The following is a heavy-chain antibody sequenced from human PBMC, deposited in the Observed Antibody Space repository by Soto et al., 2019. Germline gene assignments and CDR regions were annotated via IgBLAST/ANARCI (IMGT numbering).Heavy chain of an antibody. V-gene: IGHV4-59*01. Sequence: PSETLSLTCTFSGDSFSLYYWTWIRQPPGKGLEWIGDVYYRGNTNYNPSLMSRLTISVDASKKQFSLRLSSVNAADTAVYFCARDQFKYYDMWSGIYYYYGMDVWGQGTTVTVSS. CDR2: VYYRGNT. J-gene: IGHJ6*02. D-gene: IGHD3-3*01. CDR3: ARDQFKYYDMWSGIYYYYGMDV. CDR1: GDSFSLYY.